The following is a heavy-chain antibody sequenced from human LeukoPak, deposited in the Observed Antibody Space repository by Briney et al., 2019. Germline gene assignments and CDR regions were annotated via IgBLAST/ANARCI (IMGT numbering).Heavy chain of an antibody. Sequence: PSETLSLTCTVSGVSISSYYWNWIRQAAGKGLEWIGRVDSSGSSNYNPSLKSRLSMSVDTSRNQLSLKVTSVTAADTAVYYCARDQSRADPRIEIAAAGRLYSLDPWGQGILVTVSS. V-gene: IGHV4-4*07. CDR2: VDSSGSS. D-gene: IGHD6-13*01. J-gene: IGHJ5*02. CDR1: GVSISSYY. CDR3: ARDQSRADPRIEIAAAGRLYSLDP.